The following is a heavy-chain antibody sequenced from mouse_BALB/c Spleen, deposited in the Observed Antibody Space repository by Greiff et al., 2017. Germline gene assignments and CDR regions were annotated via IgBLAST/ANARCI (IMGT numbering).Heavy chain of an antibody. J-gene: IGHJ2*01. CDR3: ASGDGYYYYFDY. CDR2: INPSSGYT. Sequence: VQGVESAAELARPGASVKMSCKASGYTFTSYTMHWVKQRPGQGLEWIGYINPSSGYTEYNQKFKDKTTLTADKSSSTAYMQLSSLTSEDSAVYYCASGDGYYYYFDYWGQGTTLTVSS. V-gene: IGHV1-4*02. CDR1: GYTFTSYT. D-gene: IGHD2-3*01.